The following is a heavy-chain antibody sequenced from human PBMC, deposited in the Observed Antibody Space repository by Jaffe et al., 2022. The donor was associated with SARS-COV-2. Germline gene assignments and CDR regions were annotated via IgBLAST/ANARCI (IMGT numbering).Heavy chain of an antibody. V-gene: IGHV3-9*01. CDR1: GFTFDDYA. D-gene: IGHD1-26*01. J-gene: IGHJ4*02. CDR2: ISWNSGSI. CDR3: AKDTGWELLSGDGFDY. Sequence: EVQLVESGGGLVQPGRSLRLSCAASGFTFDDYAMHWVRQAPGKGLEWVSGISWNSGSIGYADSVKGRFTISRDNAKNSLYLQMNSLRAEDTALYYCAKDTGWELLSGDGFDYWGQGTLVTVSS.